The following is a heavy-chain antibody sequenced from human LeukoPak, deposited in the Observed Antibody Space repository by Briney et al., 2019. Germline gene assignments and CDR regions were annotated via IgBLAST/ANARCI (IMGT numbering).Heavy chain of an antibody. CDR2: IYYTGSS. CDR1: GGSFSTYY. D-gene: IGHD3-22*01. J-gene: IGHJ4*02. V-gene: IGHV4-59*01. Sequence: SETLSLTCSISGGSFSTYYWSWIRHPPGKGLEWIGYIYYTGSSDYNTSLKSRVTMSVDTSKNQFYLKLSSVTAADTAVYYCARVSLDSSGYYQNVFDTWGQGALVTVSS. CDR3: ARVSLDSSGYYQNVFDT.